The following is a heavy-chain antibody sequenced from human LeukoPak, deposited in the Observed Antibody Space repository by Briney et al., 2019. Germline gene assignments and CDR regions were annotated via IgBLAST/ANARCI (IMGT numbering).Heavy chain of an antibody. CDR3: ARGPWNSGTFDY. Sequence: GASVKVSRKASGGTFSSYAISWVRQAPGQGLEWMGGIIPIFGTANYAQKFQGRVTITTDESTSTAYMELSSLRSEDTAVYYCARGPWNSGTFDYWGQGTLVTVSS. CDR1: GGTFSSYA. V-gene: IGHV1-69*05. CDR2: IIPIFGTA. D-gene: IGHD1-1*01. J-gene: IGHJ4*02.